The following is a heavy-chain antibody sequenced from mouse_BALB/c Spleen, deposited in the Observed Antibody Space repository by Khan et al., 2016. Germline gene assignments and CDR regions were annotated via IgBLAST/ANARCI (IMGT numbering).Heavy chain of an antibody. J-gene: IGHJ1*01. CDR1: GYTFTNYG. V-gene: IGHV9-3-1*01. D-gene: IGHD2-4*01. Sequence: QVQLKQSGPELKKPGETVKISCKASGYTFTNYGMNWVKQAPGKGLKWMGWMNTYTGEPTYADDFKGRFAFSLKTSARTAYLQINNLKNEDTATDSCARDYDYDGDWYFDVWGAGTTVTVSS. CDR3: ARDYDYDGDWYFDV. CDR2: MNTYTGEP.